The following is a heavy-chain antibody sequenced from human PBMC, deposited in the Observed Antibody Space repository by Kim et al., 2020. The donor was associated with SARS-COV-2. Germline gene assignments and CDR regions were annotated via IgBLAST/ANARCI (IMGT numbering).Heavy chain of an antibody. D-gene: IGHD3-10*01. Sequence: SETLSLTCAVSGGSISSGGYSWSWIRQPPGKGLEWIGYIYHSGSTYYNPSLKSRVTISVDRSKNQFSLKLSSVTAADTAVYYCARVRGVTMVRGVIHRGAFDIWGQGTMVTVSS. J-gene: IGHJ3*02. CDR2: IYHSGST. CDR1: GGSISSGGYS. V-gene: IGHV4-30-2*01. CDR3: ARVRGVTMVRGVIHRGAFDI.